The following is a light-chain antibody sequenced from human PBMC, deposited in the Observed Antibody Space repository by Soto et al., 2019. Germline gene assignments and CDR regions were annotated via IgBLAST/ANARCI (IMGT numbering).Light chain of an antibody. J-gene: IGLJ1*01. Sequence: QSVLTQPRSVSGSPGQSVTISCTGTSNDVGAYNYVSWYQQHPGKAPKLMIYDVNERPSGVPDRFSGSKSGNTASLTISGLQAEDGADYYCCSHAGSQTYVFGTGTKSPS. CDR2: DVN. CDR1: SNDVGAYNY. CDR3: CSHAGSQTYV. V-gene: IGLV2-11*01.